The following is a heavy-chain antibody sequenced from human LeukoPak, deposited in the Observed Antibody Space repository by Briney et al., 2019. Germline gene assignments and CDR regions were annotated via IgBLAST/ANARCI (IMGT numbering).Heavy chain of an antibody. Sequence: GGSLRLSCSASGSPFSSYAMHWVRQAPGKGLEYVSAISDSGGSTYYADSVKGRFTISRDNSKNTLYLQMSSLRAEDTAVYFCVRGYSFGPYGMDVWGQGTTVTVSS. CDR3: VRGYSFGPYGMDV. J-gene: IGHJ6*02. CDR1: GSPFSSYA. D-gene: IGHD2-15*01. V-gene: IGHV3-64D*09. CDR2: ISDSGGST.